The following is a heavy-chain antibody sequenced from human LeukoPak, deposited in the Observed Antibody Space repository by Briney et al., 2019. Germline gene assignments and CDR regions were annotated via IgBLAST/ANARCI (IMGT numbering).Heavy chain of an antibody. D-gene: IGHD6-13*01. V-gene: IGHV3-11*04. CDR2: IRIYGCFI. CDR3: AKGGYSSIWYYFDY. CDR1: GFTFSDYY. J-gene: IGHJ4*02. Sequence: PGGSLRLSCAASGFTFSDYYMSWIRQAPGKGLERVSYIRIYGCFIFKAVSVKGRFTISRNNAKISLYLQMNSLIAEDTAVYYRAKGGYSSIWYYFDYWGQGTLVTVSS.